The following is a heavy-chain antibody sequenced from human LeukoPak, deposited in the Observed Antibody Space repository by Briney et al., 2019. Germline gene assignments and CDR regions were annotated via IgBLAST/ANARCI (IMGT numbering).Heavy chain of an antibody. V-gene: IGHV4-59*01. CDR3: AGDHRGSGGSCYPGCWFDP. D-gene: IGHD2-15*01. J-gene: IGHJ5*02. Sequence: PSETLSLTCTVSGGSISSYYWSWIRQPPGKGLEWIGYIYYSRSTNYNPSLKSRVTISVDTSKNQFSLKLSSVTAADTAVYYCAGDHRGSGGSCYPGCWFDPWGQGTLVTVSS. CDR2: IYYSRST. CDR1: GGSISSYY.